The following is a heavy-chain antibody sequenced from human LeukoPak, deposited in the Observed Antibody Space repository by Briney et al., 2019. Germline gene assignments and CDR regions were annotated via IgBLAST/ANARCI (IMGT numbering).Heavy chain of an antibody. Sequence: TGGSLRLSCAASGLTVTNAWMNWVRQAPGKGLVWVSRINSDGSSTKYDDSVEGRFTISRDNAKNTLYLQMNSLRVEDTAVYYCARGGTTGFFNAASWGQGTLVTVSS. CDR3: ARGGTTGFFNAAS. V-gene: IGHV3-74*01. J-gene: IGHJ4*02. CDR2: INSDGSST. CDR1: GLTVTNAW. D-gene: IGHD3-9*01.